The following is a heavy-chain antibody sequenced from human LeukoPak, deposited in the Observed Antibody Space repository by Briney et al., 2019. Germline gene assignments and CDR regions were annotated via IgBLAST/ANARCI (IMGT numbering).Heavy chain of an antibody. CDR2: ISYDGSNK. Sequence: GGSLRLSCAASGFTFSSYGMHWVRQAPGKGLEWVAVISYDGSNKYYADSVKGRFTISRDNSKNTLYLQMNSLRAEDTAVYYCARDPVGSSSSGALDYWGQGTLVTVSS. V-gene: IGHV3-30*03. CDR3: ARDPVGSSSSGALDY. CDR1: GFTFSSYG. D-gene: IGHD6-6*01. J-gene: IGHJ4*02.